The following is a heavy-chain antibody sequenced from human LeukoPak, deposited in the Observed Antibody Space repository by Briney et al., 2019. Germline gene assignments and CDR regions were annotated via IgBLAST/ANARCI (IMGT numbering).Heavy chain of an antibody. CDR3: AGGVLLWFGELFSYYYGMDV. CDR2: INPSGGST. D-gene: IGHD3-10*01. CDR1: GYTFTSYY. Sequence: ASVKVSCRASGYTFTSYYMHWVRQAPGQGLEWMGIINPSGGSTSYAQKFQGRVTMTRDTSTSTVYMELSSLRSEDTAVYYCAGGVLLWFGELFSYYYGMDVWGQGTTVTVSS. V-gene: IGHV1-46*03. J-gene: IGHJ6*02.